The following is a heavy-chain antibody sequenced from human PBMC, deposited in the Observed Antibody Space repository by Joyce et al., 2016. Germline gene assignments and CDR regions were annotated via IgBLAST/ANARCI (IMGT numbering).Heavy chain of an antibody. CDR3: AGTFNYPHHDGMDV. J-gene: IGHJ6*02. CDR1: GDSFNKYT. V-gene: IGHV1-69*02. CDR2: IIPMVNMT. Sequence: QVHLVQSGAEVKKSGSSVRVSCKASGDSFNKYTVSWVRQAPGQGLAWMGRIIPMVNMTNYAQEFQGRVTITADTSTTTAYMQLTGLRFDDTAVYFCAGTFNYPHHDGMDVWGQGTTVTVSS. D-gene: IGHD4-11*01.